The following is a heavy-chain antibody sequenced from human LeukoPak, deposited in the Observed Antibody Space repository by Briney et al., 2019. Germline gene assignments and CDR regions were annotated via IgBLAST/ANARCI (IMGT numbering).Heavy chain of an antibody. D-gene: IGHD7-27*01. CDR1: GYTFTSYG. Sequence: ASVKVSCKASGYTFTSYGISWVRQAPGQGLEWMGWISAYNGNTNYAQKLQGRVTMTTDTSTSTAYMELRSLRSDDTAVYYCARVPLGFLDYCGMDVWGQGTTVTVSS. J-gene: IGHJ6*02. CDR3: ARVPLGFLDYCGMDV. CDR2: ISAYNGNT. V-gene: IGHV1-18*01.